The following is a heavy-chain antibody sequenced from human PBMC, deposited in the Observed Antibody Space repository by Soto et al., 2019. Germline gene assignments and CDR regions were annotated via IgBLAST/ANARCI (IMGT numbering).Heavy chain of an antibody. V-gene: IGHV2-5*02. CDR3: AHSRGGGNSAWFDP. D-gene: IGHD2-21*02. CDR1: GFSLSTSGGG. J-gene: IGHJ5*02. Sequence: QITLKESGPTLVKPTQTLTLTCTFSGFSLSTSGGGVGWIRQPPGKALEWLALLYWDDDKRYSPSLKNMLTITKDTTNDQVVLTMTNMDPVDTATYYCAHSRGGGNSAWFDPWGQGTLVTVSS. CDR2: LYWDDDK.